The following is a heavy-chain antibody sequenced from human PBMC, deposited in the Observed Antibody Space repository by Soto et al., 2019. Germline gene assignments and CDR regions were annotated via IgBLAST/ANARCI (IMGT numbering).Heavy chain of an antibody. V-gene: IGHV1-8*01. D-gene: IGHD3-22*01. Sequence: QVQLVQSGAEVKKPGASVKVSCTASGYTFTSYDINWVRQATGQGLEWMGWMNPNSGNTGYAQKFQGRVTMNRNTSISTAYMELSSLRSEDTAVYYCARGRSSGYYYVSYYYDGMEVWGQETTVTVSS. CDR3: ARGRSSGYYYVSYYYDGMEV. J-gene: IGHJ6*02. CDR2: MNPNSGNT. CDR1: GYTFTSYD.